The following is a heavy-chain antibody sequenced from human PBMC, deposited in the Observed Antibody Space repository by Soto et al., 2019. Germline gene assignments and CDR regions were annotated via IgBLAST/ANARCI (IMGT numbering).Heavy chain of an antibody. D-gene: IGHD1-7*01. CDR1: GGSVSSGGYS. CDR2: FYHGGTS. J-gene: IGHJ4*02. CDR3: VRGPPSLTGTTRFFDF. V-gene: IGHV4-30-2*01. Sequence: SETLSLTCAVSGGSVSSGGYSWNWIRQPPGKGLEWIGYFYHGGTSYYNPSLKNRVSISVDRSENHFSLKMTSVTAADTAVYYCVRGPPSLTGTTRFFDFWGPGTLVTVSS.